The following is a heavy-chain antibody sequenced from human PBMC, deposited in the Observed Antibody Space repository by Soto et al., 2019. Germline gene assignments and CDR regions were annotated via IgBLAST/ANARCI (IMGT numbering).Heavy chain of an antibody. V-gene: IGHV3-11*01. Sequence: PRLSFTASGLAFSDYYMSWIRQAPGKGLEWVSSISSSGSTTFYADSVKGRFTISRDNAKNSLYLQVNSLRAEDTAVYYCASLYCRGGSCYHLGGFDMCGQVTIVT. D-gene: IGHD2-15*01. CDR1: GLAFSDYY. J-gene: IGHJ3*02. CDR3: ASLYCRGGSCYHLGGFDM. CDR2: ISSSGSTT.